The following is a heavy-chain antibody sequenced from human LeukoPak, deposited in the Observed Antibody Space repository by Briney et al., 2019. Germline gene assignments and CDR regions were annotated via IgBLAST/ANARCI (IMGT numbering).Heavy chain of an antibody. V-gene: IGHV1-2*02. D-gene: IGHD3-9*01. CDR2: INANRSGT. CDR3: ARDREGYYDILTGYYGVGDFDI. J-gene: IGHJ3*02. Sequence: GASVNVSCKGSVYTFTGYYMHWVRQAPGEEREWIGVINANRSGTNYAHKFQGRVTMTRDTSISTAYMELSRLRSDDTAVYYCARDREGYYDILTGYYGVGDFDIWGQGTLVTVSS. CDR1: VYTFTGYY.